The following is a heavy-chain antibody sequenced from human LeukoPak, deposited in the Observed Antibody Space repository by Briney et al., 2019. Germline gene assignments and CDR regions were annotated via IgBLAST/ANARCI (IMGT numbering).Heavy chain of an antibody. Sequence: ASVKVSCKASGYTFTSYAVHWVRQAPGQRLEWMGWINGGNGNTKYSQKFQGRVTITRDTSASTAYMELSSLRSEDTAVYYCARNRYGSGSLNWFDPWGQGTLVTVSS. CDR1: GYTFTSYA. V-gene: IGHV1-3*01. CDR3: ARNRYGSGSLNWFDP. D-gene: IGHD3-10*01. J-gene: IGHJ5*02. CDR2: INGGNGNT.